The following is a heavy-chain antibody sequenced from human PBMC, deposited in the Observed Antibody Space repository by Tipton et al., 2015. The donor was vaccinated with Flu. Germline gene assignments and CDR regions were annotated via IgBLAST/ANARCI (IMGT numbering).Heavy chain of an antibody. CDR3: ARVAPFDGSGIFQIDP. J-gene: IGHJ5*02. Sequence: QLVQSGGEVKKPGASVKVSCKAFGYTFTSFGISWVRQAPGQGLEWMGWISAYNGDTKYAQKFQGRVTMTTDTSTRTGYMELRSLTSDETAVYYCARVAPFDGSGIFQIDPWGQGSLVTVSS. CDR1: GYTFTSFG. D-gene: IGHD3-10*01. CDR2: ISAYNGDT. V-gene: IGHV1-18*04.